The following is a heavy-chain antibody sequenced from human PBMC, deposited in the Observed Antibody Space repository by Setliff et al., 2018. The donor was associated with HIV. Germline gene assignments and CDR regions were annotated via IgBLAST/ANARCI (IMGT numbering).Heavy chain of an antibody. D-gene: IGHD1-26*01. Sequence: TGGSLRLSCAASGFTFSSMNWVRQAPGKGLEWVSYISSSSSTIYYADSVKGRFTISRDNAKNSLYLQMNSLRAEDTAVYYCARVSELLAYYMDVWGKGTTVTVSS. CDR1: GFTFSS. J-gene: IGHJ6*03. V-gene: IGHV3-48*01. CDR2: ISSSSSTI. CDR3: ARVSELLAYYMDV.